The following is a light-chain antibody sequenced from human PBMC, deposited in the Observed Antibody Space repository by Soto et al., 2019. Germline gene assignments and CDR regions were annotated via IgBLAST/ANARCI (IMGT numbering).Light chain of an antibody. CDR1: QSISSW. CDR2: DAS. CDR3: QQLNSYPRT. J-gene: IGKJ1*01. Sequence: DIQTTQSPSTLSASVGDRVTITCRASQSISSWLAWYQQKPGKAPKLLIYDASSLESGVPSRFSGSGSGTEFNLTISNLQPEDFATYYCQQLNSYPRTFGQGTKVEI. V-gene: IGKV1-5*01.